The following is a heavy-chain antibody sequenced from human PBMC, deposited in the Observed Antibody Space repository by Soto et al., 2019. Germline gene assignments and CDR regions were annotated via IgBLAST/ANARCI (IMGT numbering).Heavy chain of an antibody. CDR1: GLTIGDHY. Sequence: EVQLVESGGGLVQPGGSLTLSCAVSGLTIGDHYMEWVRQAPGKGLEWVARSRSKAKSYSTDFAASVKGRFTISRDESKNSLNLQMNSLMTEDTAVYYCSIMEGAWGQGTLVTVSS. J-gene: IGHJ5*02. D-gene: IGHD2-8*01. V-gene: IGHV3-72*01. CDR2: SRSKAKSYST. CDR3: SIMEGA.